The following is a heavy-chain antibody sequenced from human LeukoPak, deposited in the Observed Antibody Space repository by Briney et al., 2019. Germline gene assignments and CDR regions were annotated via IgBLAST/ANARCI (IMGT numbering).Heavy chain of an antibody. D-gene: IGHD4-17*01. CDR2: IYYSGNT. CDR1: GGSISRYY. Sequence: SETLSLTCAVSGGSISRYYWSWIRQPPGKGLEWIGYIYYSGNTNYSPSLKSRVTISVDRSKNQFSLKLNSVTAADTAVYYCARVVYDDARAFFHWFDPWGQGTLVTVSS. J-gene: IGHJ5*02. V-gene: IGHV4-59*01. CDR3: ARVVYDDARAFFHWFDP.